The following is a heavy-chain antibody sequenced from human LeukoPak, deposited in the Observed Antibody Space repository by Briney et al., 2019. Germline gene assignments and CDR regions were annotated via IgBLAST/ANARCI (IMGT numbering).Heavy chain of an antibody. V-gene: IGHV4-59*01. D-gene: IGHD3-22*01. Sequence: SETLSLTCAVYGGSFSGYYWNWIRQPPGKGLEWIGYIFYSGSTNYNPSLNSRVTISVDTSKNQFSLKLSSVTAADTAVYYCARDYYDSSGFSYFDSWGRGTLVTVSS. CDR3: ARDYYDSSGFSYFDS. CDR2: IFYSGST. CDR1: GGSFSGYY. J-gene: IGHJ4*02.